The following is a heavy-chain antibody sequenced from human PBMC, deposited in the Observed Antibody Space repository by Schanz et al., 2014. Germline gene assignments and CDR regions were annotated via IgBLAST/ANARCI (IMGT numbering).Heavy chain of an antibody. CDR3: ARSAGRDFWSGYYTRFDY. D-gene: IGHD3-3*01. CDR2: ISVYTGNT. J-gene: IGHJ4*02. CDR1: GYTFTSYG. V-gene: IGHV1-18*01. Sequence: QVQLVQSGAEVKKPGASVKVSCKASGYTFTSYGISWVRQAPGQGLEWVGWISVYTGNTKYGQKVQGRVTMTADTSTNTAYMELRSLRSDDTAVYYCARSAGRDFWSGYYTRFDYWGRGTLVTVSS.